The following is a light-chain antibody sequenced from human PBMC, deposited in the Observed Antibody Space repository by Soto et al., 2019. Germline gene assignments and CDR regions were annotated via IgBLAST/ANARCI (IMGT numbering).Light chain of an antibody. CDR2: EVN. CDR1: SSDVGGYNY. V-gene: IGLV2-8*01. Sequence: QSALTQPASVSGSPGQSITISCTGTSSDVGGYNYVSWYQQHPGKAPKLMIYEVNKRPSGVPDRFSGSKSGNTASLTVSGLQTEDEADYYCSSYEGTNNFLVFGGGTKLTVL. CDR3: SSYEGTNNFLV. J-gene: IGLJ2*01.